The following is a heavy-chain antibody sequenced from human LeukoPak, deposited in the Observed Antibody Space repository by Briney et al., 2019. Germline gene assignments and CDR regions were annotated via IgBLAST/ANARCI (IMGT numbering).Heavy chain of an antibody. CDR3: ARTTTIYGVVYYFNS. CDR2: ISDSGST. J-gene: IGHJ4*02. Sequence: PSETLSLTCTVSGGSISPYYWSWIRQPPGQGLEWIGFISDSGSTNYSPSLKSRVTISVDTSKNQFSLKLSSVTAADTAVYYCARTTTIYGVVYYFNSWGQGTLVTVSS. CDR1: GGSISPYY. V-gene: IGHV4-59*01. D-gene: IGHD3-3*01.